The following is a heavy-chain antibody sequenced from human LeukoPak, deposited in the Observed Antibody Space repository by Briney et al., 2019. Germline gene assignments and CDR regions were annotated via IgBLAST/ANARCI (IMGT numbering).Heavy chain of an antibody. D-gene: IGHD2-21*01. CDR3: ARDSSEFRSLIPH. CDR1: AFIFSGHW. J-gene: IGHJ1*01. V-gene: IGHV3-7*03. Sequence: GGSLRLSCEGSAFIFSGHWMNWVRQTPGKGLEWVASIKEDGSERQYVDSVKGRFSISRDNTKGSLFLQLNSLRAEDTAVYYCARDSSEFRSLIPHWGQGTLVTVSS. CDR2: IKEDGSER.